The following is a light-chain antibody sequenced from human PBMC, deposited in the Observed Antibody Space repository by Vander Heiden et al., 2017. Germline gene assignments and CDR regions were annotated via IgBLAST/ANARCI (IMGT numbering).Light chain of an antibody. J-gene: IGKJ2*01. CDR1: QSISSW. V-gene: IGKV1-5*03. Sequence: DIKMTHSPSTLSASVGDRVTITCRDSQSISSWLAWYQQKPGKAPKLLSYKASSLESGVPSRFSGSGSGPEFTLTISSLQPDDFATYYCQQYNSYPYTFGQGTKLEIK. CDR2: KAS. CDR3: QQYNSYPYT.